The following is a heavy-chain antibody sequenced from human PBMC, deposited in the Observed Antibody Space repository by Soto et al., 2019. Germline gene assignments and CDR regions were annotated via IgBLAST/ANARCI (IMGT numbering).Heavy chain of an antibody. CDR3: ARGQSSLLLDC. CDR1: GGSFSGYY. CDR2: INHSGST. V-gene: IGHV4-34*01. D-gene: IGHD2-8*02. Sequence: PSETLSLTCAVYGGSFSGYYWSWIRQPPGKGLEWIGEINHSGSTNYNSSLKSRVTISVDTSKNQFSLKLSSVTAADTAVYYCARGQSSLLLDCWGQGVLVTVSS. J-gene: IGHJ4*02.